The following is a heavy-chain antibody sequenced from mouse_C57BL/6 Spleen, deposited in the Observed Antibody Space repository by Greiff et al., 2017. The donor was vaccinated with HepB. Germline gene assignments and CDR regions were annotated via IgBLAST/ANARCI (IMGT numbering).Heavy chain of an antibody. CDR2: IDPSDSYT. D-gene: IGHD3-3*01. V-gene: IGHV1-69*01. CDR1: GYTFTSYW. Sequence: VQLQQPGAELVMPGASVKLSCKASGYTFTSYWMHWVKQRPGQGLEWIGEIDPSDSYTNYNQKFKGKSTLTVDKSSSTAYMQLSCLTSEDSAVYYCARLLGDYAMDYWGQGTSVTVSS. CDR3: ARLLGDYAMDY. J-gene: IGHJ4*01.